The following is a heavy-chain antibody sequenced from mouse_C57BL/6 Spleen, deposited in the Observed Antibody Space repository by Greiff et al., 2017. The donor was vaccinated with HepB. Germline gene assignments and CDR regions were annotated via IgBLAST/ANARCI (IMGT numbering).Heavy chain of an antibody. CDR2: IYPRSGNT. Sequence: VQLQQSGAELARPGASVKLSCKASGYTFTSYGISWVKQRTGQGLEWIGEIYPRSGNTYYNEKFKGKATLTADKSSSTAYMELRSLTSEDSAVYFCARWGIYYGNYDAMDYWGQGTSVTVSS. D-gene: IGHD2-1*01. V-gene: IGHV1-81*01. CDR1: GYTFTSYG. J-gene: IGHJ4*01. CDR3: ARWGIYYGNYDAMDY.